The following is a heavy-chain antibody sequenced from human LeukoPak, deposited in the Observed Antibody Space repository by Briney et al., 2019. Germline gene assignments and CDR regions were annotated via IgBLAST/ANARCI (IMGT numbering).Heavy chain of an antibody. CDR3: ASNIVVVRTSPGEAEEYFQH. CDR1: GYTFTGYY. V-gene: IGHV1-2*02. CDR2: INPNSGGT. J-gene: IGHJ1*01. Sequence: GASVKVSCKASGYTFTGYYMHWVRQAPGQGLEWMGWINPNSGGTNYAQKFQGRVTMTRDTSISTAYMELSRLRSDDTAVYYCASNIVVVRTSPGEAEEYFQHWGQGTLVTVSS. D-gene: IGHD2-21*01.